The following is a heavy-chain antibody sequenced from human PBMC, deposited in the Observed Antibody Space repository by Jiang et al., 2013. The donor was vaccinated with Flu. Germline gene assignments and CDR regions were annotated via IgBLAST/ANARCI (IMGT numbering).Heavy chain of an antibody. CDR2: IYTSGST. CDR3: AREAYYYDSSGYYQNLFDY. Sequence: GLVKPSQTLSLTCTVSGGSISSGSYYWSWIRQPAGKGLEWIGRIYTSGSTNYNPSLKSRVTISVDTSKNQFSLKLSSVTAADTAVYYCAREAYYYDSSGYYQNLFDYWGQGTLVTVSS. J-gene: IGHJ4*02. CDR1: GGSISSGSYY. V-gene: IGHV4-61*02. D-gene: IGHD3-22*01.